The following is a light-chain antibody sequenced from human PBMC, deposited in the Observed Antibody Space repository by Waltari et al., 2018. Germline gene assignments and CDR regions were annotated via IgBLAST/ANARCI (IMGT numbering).Light chain of an antibody. CDR1: QSVLYNSNNKNY. V-gene: IGKV4-1*01. CDR3: QQHYISRT. J-gene: IGKJ1*01. Sequence: DIVMTQSPNSLAVSLGERATINCKSSQSVLYNSNNKNYLAWYRKKPGQPPKLLIYWASTRESGVPDRFSGSGSGTDFTLSISSLQAEDVAVYYCQQHYISRTFGQGTRVEIK. CDR2: WAS.